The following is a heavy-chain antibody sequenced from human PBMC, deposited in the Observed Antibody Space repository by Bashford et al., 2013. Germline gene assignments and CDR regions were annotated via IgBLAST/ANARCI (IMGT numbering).Heavy chain of an antibody. CDR3: ARGLSDYPDY. CDR2: VNPNSGAT. V-gene: IGHV1-2*02. D-gene: IGHD1-26*01. J-gene: IGHJ4*02. Sequence: WVRQAPGQGLEWMGWVNPNSGATNYAQKFQGRVTMTKDTSISTAYVDLSSLRSDDSAVYYCARGLSDYPDYWGQGTLVTVSS.